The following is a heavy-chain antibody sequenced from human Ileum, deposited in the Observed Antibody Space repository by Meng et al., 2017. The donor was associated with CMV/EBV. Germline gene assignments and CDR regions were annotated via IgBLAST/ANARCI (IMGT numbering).Heavy chain of an antibody. CDR1: VGSIPTTSDY. CDR2: IFYTGST. D-gene: IGHD2-21*01. Sequence: VSVGSIPTTSDYWGWIRQPPGKGLEWIGSIFYTGSTFYDPSLESRVTISVDTSKNQFSLKLTSVTAADTAVYYCARDPRFSDSPFDHWGQGALVTVSS. J-gene: IGHJ4*02. CDR3: ARDPRFSDSPFDH. V-gene: IGHV4-39*07.